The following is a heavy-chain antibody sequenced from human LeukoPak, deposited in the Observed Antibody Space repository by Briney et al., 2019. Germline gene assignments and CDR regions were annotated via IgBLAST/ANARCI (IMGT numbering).Heavy chain of an antibody. CDR3: ARARGGYSSGLFDY. V-gene: IGHV4-4*02. CDR1: GGSIDITNY. D-gene: IGHD6-19*01. J-gene: IGHJ4*02. Sequence: SGTLSLTCGVSGGSIDITNYWSWVRQAPGKGLEWIGEIAHDGTTNYNPSLRSRVAMSFDRANNQFSLSLTSVTAADTAVYYCARARGGYSSGLFDYWGQGTLVTVSS. CDR2: IAHDGTT.